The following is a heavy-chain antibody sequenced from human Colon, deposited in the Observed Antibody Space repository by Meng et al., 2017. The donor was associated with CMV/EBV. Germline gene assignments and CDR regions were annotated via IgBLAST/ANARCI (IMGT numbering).Heavy chain of an antibody. CDR3: ARYCGGGNCYSKPGLAKFFDL. D-gene: IGHD2-21*01. CDR2: ISTHNGYT. Sequence: ASVKVSCKVSGYIFTSYGISWARQAPGQGLEWMGWISTHNGYTSYAQKFQDRVTMTTDTSTSTAYMDLRSLGSDDSAVYYCARYCGGGNCYSKPGLAKFFDLWGQGTLVTVSS. CDR1: GYIFTSYG. J-gene: IGHJ4*02. V-gene: IGHV1-18*01.